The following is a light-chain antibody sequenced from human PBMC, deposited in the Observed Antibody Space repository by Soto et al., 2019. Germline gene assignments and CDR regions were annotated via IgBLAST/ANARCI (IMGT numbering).Light chain of an antibody. CDR2: GAS. CDR1: QSVSSN. Sequence: EIVMTQSPATLSVSPGERATLSCRASQSVSSNLAWYQQKPGQAPRLLIYGASTRATGIPARFSGSGSGTEFTLTISSLQSEFFALYYPQQNINWPPTFGQAT. CDR3: QQNINWPPT. J-gene: IGKJ1*01. V-gene: IGKV3-15*01.